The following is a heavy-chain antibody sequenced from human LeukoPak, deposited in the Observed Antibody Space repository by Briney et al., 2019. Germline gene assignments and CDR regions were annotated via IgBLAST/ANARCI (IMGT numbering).Heavy chain of an antibody. D-gene: IGHD3-3*01. J-gene: IGHJ3*02. CDR2: IYYSGST. V-gene: IGHV4-39*01. Sequence: AETLSLTCTVSGVSISSSSYYWGWIRQPPGKGLEWIGSIYYSGSTYSNPSLNSLATLSVDSSKNQFSLKLSPVTAAATALYYCYFYVDFWSGYPIWGQGTMVTVSS. CDR1: GVSISSSSYY. CDR3: YFYVDFWSGYPI.